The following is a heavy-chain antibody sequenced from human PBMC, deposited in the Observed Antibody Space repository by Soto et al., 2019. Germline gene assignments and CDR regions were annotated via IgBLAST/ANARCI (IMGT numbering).Heavy chain of an antibody. CDR3: ARGRGGYCTNGVCPTDYYYYYMDV. J-gene: IGHJ6*03. V-gene: IGHV5-51*01. CDR2: IYPGDSDT. CDR1: GYSFTSYW. D-gene: IGHD2-8*01. Sequence: GESLKISCKGSGYSFTSYWIGWVRQMPGKGLEWMGIIYPGDSDTRYSPSFQGQVTISADKSISTAYLPWSSLKASDTAMYYCARGRGGYCTNGVCPTDYYYYYMDVWGKGTTVTVSS.